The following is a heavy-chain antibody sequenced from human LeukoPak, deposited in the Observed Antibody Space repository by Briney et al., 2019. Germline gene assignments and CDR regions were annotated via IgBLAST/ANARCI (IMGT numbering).Heavy chain of an antibody. CDR3: ARDPTNYDILTGYFML. J-gene: IGHJ4*02. Sequence: GGSLRLSCAASGFTVSSNYMSWVRQAPGKGLEWVSSISSSSSYIYYADSVKGRFTISRDNAKNSLYLQMNSLRAEDTAVYYCARDPTNYDILTGYFMLGGQGTLVTVSS. V-gene: IGHV3-21*01. CDR1: GFTVSSNY. CDR2: ISSSSSYI. D-gene: IGHD3-9*01.